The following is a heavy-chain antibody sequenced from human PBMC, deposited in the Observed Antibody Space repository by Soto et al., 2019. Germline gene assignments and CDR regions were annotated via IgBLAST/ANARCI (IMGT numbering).Heavy chain of an antibody. CDR1: GGTFSSYS. CDR2: MNPIIGKT. CDR3: ARARRRQVPAAMMAYYFDY. J-gene: IGHJ4*02. Sequence: GASMKVSCKASGGTFSSYSISWVRQAPGQGLEWMGWMNPIIGKTNYAQKFQGRVTMTRNTSISTAYMELSSLRSEDTAVYYCARARRRQVPAAMMAYYFDYWGQGTLVTVSS. V-gene: IGHV1-8*02. D-gene: IGHD2-2*01.